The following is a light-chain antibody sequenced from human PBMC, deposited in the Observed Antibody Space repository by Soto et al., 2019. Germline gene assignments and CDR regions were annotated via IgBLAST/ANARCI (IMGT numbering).Light chain of an antibody. CDR2: EVS. CDR3: SSYTLSSSLYV. CDR1: SSDIGDHNY. V-gene: IGLV2-14*01. J-gene: IGLJ1*01. Sequence: QSVLNQPASVSGSTGQSITISCSGTSSDIGDHNYVSWYQQHPGKAPQLMIYEVSNRPSGVSDRFYASKSGNTDSLTISGLQAEDEADYYCSSYTLSSSLYVLGTGTKLTVL.